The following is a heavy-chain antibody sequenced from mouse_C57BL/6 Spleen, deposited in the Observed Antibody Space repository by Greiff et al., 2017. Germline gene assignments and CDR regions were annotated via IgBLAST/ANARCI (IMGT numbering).Heavy chain of an antibody. D-gene: IGHD2-3*01. Sequence: EVMLVESGGGLVKPGGSLKLSCAASGFTFSDYGMHWVRQAPEKGLEWVAYISSGSSTIYYADTGKGRFTIARDNAKNTLFLQMASLRSEDTAMYYCARSLYDGYYGWFAYWGQGTLVTVSA. CDR2: ISSGSSTI. J-gene: IGHJ3*01. CDR3: ARSLYDGYYGWFAY. CDR1: GFTFSDYG. V-gene: IGHV5-17*01.